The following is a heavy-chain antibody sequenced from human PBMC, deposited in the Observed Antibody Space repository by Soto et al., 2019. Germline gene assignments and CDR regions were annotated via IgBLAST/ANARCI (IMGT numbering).Heavy chain of an antibody. CDR1: GGSISSGGYS. J-gene: IGHJ4*02. D-gene: IGHD3-22*01. CDR3: ARGGVDYYDSSGYYFSPYYFDY. V-gene: IGHV4-30-2*01. Sequence: QLQLQESGSGLVKPSQTLSLTCAVSGGSISSGGYSWSWIRQPPGKGLEWIGYIYHSGSTYYNPSLKSGVTIAVARSNNQCPLKLSSLTAADTAVYYCARGGVDYYDSSGYYFSPYYFDYWGQGTLVTVSS. CDR2: IYHSGST.